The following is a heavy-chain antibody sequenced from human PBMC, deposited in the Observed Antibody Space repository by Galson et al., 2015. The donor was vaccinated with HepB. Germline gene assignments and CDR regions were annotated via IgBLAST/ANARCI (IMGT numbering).Heavy chain of an antibody. CDR1: GFTFSDYY. Sequence: SLRLSCAASGFTFSDYYMSWIRQAPGKGLEWVSYISSSSSYTNYADSVKGRFTISRDNAKNSLYLQMNSLRAEDTAVYYCARASYCGGDCYLYYFDYWGQGTLVTVSS. V-gene: IGHV3-11*06. CDR3: ARASYCGGDCYLYYFDY. D-gene: IGHD2-21*02. J-gene: IGHJ4*02. CDR2: ISSSSSYT.